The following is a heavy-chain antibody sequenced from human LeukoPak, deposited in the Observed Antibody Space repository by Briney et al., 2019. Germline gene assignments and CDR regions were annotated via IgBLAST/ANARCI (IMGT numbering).Heavy chain of an antibody. CDR1: GFTFSSYS. J-gene: IGHJ1*01. CDR2: ISSSSSTM. V-gene: IGHV3-48*01. Sequence: PGGSLRLSCAASGFTFSSYSMNWVRQAPGKGLEWVSYISSSSSTMYYADSVKGRFTISRDNAKNSLYLQMNSLRAEDTAVYYCARGDIVLMVYARRGGFQHWGQGTLVTVSS. D-gene: IGHD2-8*01. CDR3: ARGDIVLMVYARRGGFQH.